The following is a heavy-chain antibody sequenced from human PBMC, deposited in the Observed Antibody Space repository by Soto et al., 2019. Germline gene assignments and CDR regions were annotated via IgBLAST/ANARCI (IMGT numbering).Heavy chain of an antibody. CDR1: GYTFTSFG. D-gene: IGHD2-15*01. Sequence: QVQLVHSGAEVKKPGASVKVSCTASGYTFTSFGIIWVRQAPGQGLEWMGWISAYNGNTNYAENLPGSVTMTTDTSTSTAYMELRSLRSDDTAVYYCARDHRGGTDAFDIWCQGTMVTVSS. J-gene: IGHJ3*02. V-gene: IGHV1-18*01. CDR2: ISAYNGNT. CDR3: ARDHRGGTDAFDI.